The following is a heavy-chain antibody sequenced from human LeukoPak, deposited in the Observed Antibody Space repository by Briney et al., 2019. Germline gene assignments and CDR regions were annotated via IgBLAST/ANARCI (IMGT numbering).Heavy chain of an antibody. CDR1: GFTFSSYE. D-gene: IGHD6-19*01. V-gene: IGHV3-9*01. J-gene: IGHJ4*02. CDR3: AKEHSSGWSYFDY. Sequence: GGSLRLSCVASGFTFSSYEMNWVRQATGKGLEWVSGISWNSGSIGYADSVKGRFTISRDNAKNSLYLQMNSLRAEDTALYYCAKEHSSGWSYFDYWGQGTLVTVSS. CDR2: ISWNSGSI.